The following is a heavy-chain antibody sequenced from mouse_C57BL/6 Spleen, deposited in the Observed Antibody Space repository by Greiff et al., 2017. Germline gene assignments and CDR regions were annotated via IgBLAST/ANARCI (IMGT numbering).Heavy chain of an antibody. CDR1: GYTFTSYW. V-gene: IGHV1-52*01. Sequence: QVQLQQPGAELVRPGSSVKLSCKASGYTFTSYWMHWVKQRPIQGLEWIGNIDPSDSETHYNQKFKDKATLTVDKSSSTAYMQLSSLTSEDSAVYDCARTGYYDYDGYFDVWGTGTTVTVSS. J-gene: IGHJ1*03. D-gene: IGHD2-4*01. CDR3: ARTGYYDYDGYFDV. CDR2: IDPSDSET.